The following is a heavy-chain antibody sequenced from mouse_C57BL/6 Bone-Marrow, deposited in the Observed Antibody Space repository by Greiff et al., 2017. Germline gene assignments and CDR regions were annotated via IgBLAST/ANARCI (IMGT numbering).Heavy chain of an antibody. D-gene: IGHD2-12*01. Sequence: EVHLVESGPELVKPGASVKISCKASGYSFTGYYMNWVKQSPEKSLEWIGEINPSTGGTTYNQKFKAKATLTVDKSSSTAYMQLKSLTSEDSAVYYCARKEDDRGFAYWGQGTLVTVSA. J-gene: IGHJ3*01. CDR1: GYSFTGYY. V-gene: IGHV1-42*01. CDR3: ARKEDDRGFAY. CDR2: INPSTGGT.